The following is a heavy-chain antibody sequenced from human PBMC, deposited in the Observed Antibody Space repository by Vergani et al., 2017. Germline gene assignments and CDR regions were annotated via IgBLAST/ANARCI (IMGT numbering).Heavy chain of an antibody. CDR1: GSSISSGGYS. V-gene: IGHV4-30-2*01. CDR2: IYHSGST. J-gene: IGHJ4*02. D-gene: IGHD5-24*01. CDR3: ARGVDGYNPFDY. Sequence: QLQLQESGSGLVKPSQTLSLTCAASGSSISSGGYSWSWIRRPPGKGLEWIGYIYHSGSTYYNPSLKSRVTISVDRSKNQFSLKLSSVTAADTAVYYCARGVDGYNPFDYWGQGTLVTVSS.